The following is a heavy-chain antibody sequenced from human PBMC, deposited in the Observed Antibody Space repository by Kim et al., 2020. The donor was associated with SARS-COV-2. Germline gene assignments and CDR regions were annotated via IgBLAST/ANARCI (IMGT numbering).Heavy chain of an antibody. CDR2: INPSGGST. CDR1: GYTFTSYY. D-gene: IGHD3-3*01. V-gene: IGHV1-46*01. J-gene: IGHJ6*02. Sequence: ASVKVFCKASGYTFTSYYMHWVRQAPGQGLEWMGIINPSGGSTSYAQKFQGRVTMTRDTSTSTVYMELSSLRSEDTAVYYCARDRITIFGVVIKSYYYGMDVWGRGTTDTVSS. CDR3: ARDRITIFGVVIKSYYYGMDV.